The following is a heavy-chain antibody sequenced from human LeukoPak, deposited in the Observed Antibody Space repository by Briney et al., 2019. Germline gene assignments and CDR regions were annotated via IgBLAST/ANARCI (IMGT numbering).Heavy chain of an antibody. CDR3: AQYPDYGGDYDAFDI. V-gene: IGHV2-5*01. Sequence: SGPTLVNPTQTLTLTCTFSGFSLTTTGVGVGWVRQSPGKALEWLTTIYWNNDKRYSPSLKSRLTITKDISKNQVVLTMTNMDPVDTATYYCAQYPDYGGDYDAFDIWGQGTMVTVSS. CDR1: GFSLTTTGVG. D-gene: IGHD4-23*01. J-gene: IGHJ3*02. CDR2: IYWNNDK.